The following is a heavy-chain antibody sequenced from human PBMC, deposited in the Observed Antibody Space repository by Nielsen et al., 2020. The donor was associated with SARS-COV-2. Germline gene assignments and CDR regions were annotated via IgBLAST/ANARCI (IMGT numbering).Heavy chain of an antibody. CDR1: GYSFTNYW. CDR2: IYPGDSDT. Sequence: GESLKISCKASGYSFTNYWIGWVRQMPGKGLEWMGIIYPGDSDTTYSPAFQGQVTISADKSISTAYLQWSSLKASDTAMYYCATTQANDAFDIWGQGTMVTVSS. J-gene: IGHJ3*02. V-gene: IGHV5-51*01. CDR3: ATTQANDAFDI.